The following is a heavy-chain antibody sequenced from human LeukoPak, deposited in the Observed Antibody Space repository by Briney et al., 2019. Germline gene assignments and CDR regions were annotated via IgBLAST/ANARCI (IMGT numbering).Heavy chain of an antibody. CDR2: FSSSSSYI. D-gene: IGHD2-15*01. Sequence: GGSLRLSCAASGFTFSSYSMNWVRQAPGKGLEWVSSFSSSSSYIYYADSVKGRFTISRDNAKNSLYLQMNSLRAEDTAVYYCARVLQGSSPNGGYWGQGTLVTVSS. V-gene: IGHV3-21*01. J-gene: IGHJ4*02. CDR3: ARVLQGSSPNGGY. CDR1: GFTFSSYS.